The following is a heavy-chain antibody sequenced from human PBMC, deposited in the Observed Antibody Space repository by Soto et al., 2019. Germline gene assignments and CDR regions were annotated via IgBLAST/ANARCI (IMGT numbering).Heavy chain of an antibody. D-gene: IGHD6-19*01. J-gene: IGHJ3*02. CDR3: AGGYSSLQDAFDI. Sequence: ASVKVSCKASGGTFSSYAISWVRQAPGQGLEWMGGIIPIFGTANYAQKFQGRVTITADESTSTAYMELSSLRSEDTAVYYCAGGYSSLQDAFDIWGQGTMVTVSS. V-gene: IGHV1-69*13. CDR2: IIPIFGTA. CDR1: GGTFSSYA.